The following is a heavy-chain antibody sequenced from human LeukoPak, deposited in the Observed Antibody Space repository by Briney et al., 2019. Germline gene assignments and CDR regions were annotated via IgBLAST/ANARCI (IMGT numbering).Heavy chain of an antibody. CDR1: GYTFTAYY. CDR2: ISPSNGAT. D-gene: IGHD1-7*01. J-gene: IGHJ4*02. CDR3: VEENFRFDY. Sequence: ASVRVSCKASGYTFTAYYMHWVRQAPGQGLEWKGWISPSNGATKYAQKFQGRVTLTTDTSISTAYMELSRLTSDDTAVFYCVEENFRFDYWGQGTLVTVSS. V-gene: IGHV1-2*02.